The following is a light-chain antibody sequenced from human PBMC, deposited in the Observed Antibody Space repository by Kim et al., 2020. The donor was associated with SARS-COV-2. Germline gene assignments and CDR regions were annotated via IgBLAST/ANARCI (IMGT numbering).Light chain of an antibody. J-gene: IGKJ1*01. Sequence: DIQMTQSPSSLSASVGDGVTITCRAGQDISNHLAWYQQKPGKVPKVLISAASALQSGVTSRFSGSRSGTDFTLTISSLQPEDVATYYCQKYDNAPWTFGQGTKVDIK. CDR1: QDISNH. CDR2: AAS. CDR3: QKYDNAPWT. V-gene: IGKV1-27*01.